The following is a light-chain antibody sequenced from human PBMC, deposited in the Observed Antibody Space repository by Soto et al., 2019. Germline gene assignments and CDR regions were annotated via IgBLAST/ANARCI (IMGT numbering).Light chain of an antibody. V-gene: IGKV1-5*03. J-gene: IGKJ5*01. CDR2: KAS. CDR3: MQGTHWPPT. CDR1: QSISSW. Sequence: IEMTQSHSTLSASVGDRVTITCRASQSISSWLAWYQQKPGKAPKLLIYKASSLESGVPSRFSGSGSGTEFTLTISSLQPDDFATYYCMQGTHWPPTFGQGTLLEIK.